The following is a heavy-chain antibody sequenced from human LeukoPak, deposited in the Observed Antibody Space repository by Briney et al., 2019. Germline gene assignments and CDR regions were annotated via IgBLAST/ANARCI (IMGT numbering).Heavy chain of an antibody. V-gene: IGHV1-69*06. CDR2: IIPIFGTA. CDR3: ARGRSGYDSVDY. D-gene: IGHD5-12*01. CDR1: GGTFSSCA. Sequence: SVKVSCKASGGTFSSCAISWVRQAPGQGLEWMGGIIPIFGTANYAQKFQGRVTITADKSTSTAYMELSSLRSEDTAVYYCARGRSGYDSVDYWGQGTLVTVSS. J-gene: IGHJ4*02.